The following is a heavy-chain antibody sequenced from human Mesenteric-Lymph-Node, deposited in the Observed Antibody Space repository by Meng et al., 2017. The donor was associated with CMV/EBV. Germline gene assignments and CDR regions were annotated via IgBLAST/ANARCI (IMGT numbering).Heavy chain of an antibody. CDR3: ARELGGRPWLAP. CDR1: GLTFSDYS. D-gene: IGHD3-16*01. J-gene: IGHJ5*02. V-gene: IGHV3-11*01. CDR2: ISTRGSTI. Sequence: CAASGLTFSDYSMGWSRQEPGKGLEGVLFISTRGSTINYEDYVKGRFTISRENAKNSLYLQMNSLRAEDTAVYYCARELGGRPWLAPWGQGTLVTVSS.